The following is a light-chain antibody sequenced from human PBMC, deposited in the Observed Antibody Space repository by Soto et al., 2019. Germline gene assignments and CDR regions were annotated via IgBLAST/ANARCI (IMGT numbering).Light chain of an antibody. Sequence: AIRMPQSPSSLSASTGDSVTITCRASQAISRYLAWYPQKPGKAPPLLVYGASTLQSGVPSRFSGSGSGTDFTLTISCLQSEDFATYYCQQYESYPQTFGQGTKLESK. V-gene: IGKV1-8*01. CDR2: GAS. CDR1: QAISRY. CDR3: QQYESYPQT. J-gene: IGKJ2*01.